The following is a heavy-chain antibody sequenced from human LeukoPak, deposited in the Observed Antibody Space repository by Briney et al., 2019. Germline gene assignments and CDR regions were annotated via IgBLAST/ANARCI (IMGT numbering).Heavy chain of an antibody. J-gene: IGHJ4*02. CDR3: ARAEVLISHLV. CDR2: IYYSGST. CDR1: SGSITNYY. V-gene: IGHV4-39*07. D-gene: IGHD3-16*01. Sequence: PSETLSLTCTVSSGSITNYYWSWIRQPPGKGLEWIGSIYYSGSTYYNPSLKSRVTISVDTSKNQFSLKLSSVTAADTAVYYCARAEVLISHLVWGQGTLVTVSS.